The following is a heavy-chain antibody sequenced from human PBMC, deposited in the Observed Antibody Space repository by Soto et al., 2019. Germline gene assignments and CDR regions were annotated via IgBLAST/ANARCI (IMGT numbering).Heavy chain of an antibody. CDR3: ARDKITGLFDY. V-gene: IGHV4-34*01. J-gene: IGHJ4*01. Sequence: QVQLQQWGAGLLKPSETLSLTCAVYGGAFSGYYWTWIRQPPGTGLEWIGEINHSGSTNYNPSLKSRVTISVDTPKNQFSLKLTSGTAADTVVYYCARDKITGLFDYWGHGTLVTGSS. CDR1: GGAFSGYY. D-gene: IGHD2-8*02. CDR2: INHSGST.